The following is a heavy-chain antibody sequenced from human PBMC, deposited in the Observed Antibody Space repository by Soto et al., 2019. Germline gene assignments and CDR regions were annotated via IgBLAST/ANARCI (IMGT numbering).Heavy chain of an antibody. V-gene: IGHV3-33*08. Sequence: GGSLRLSCAASGFTFSSYGMHWVRQAPGKGLEWVAVIWYDGSNKYYADSVKGRFTISRDNSKNTLYLQMNSLRAEDTAVYYCARDGAGDRLYDAFDIWGQGTMVTVSS. CDR2: IWYDGSNK. J-gene: IGHJ3*02. D-gene: IGHD7-27*01. CDR3: ARDGAGDRLYDAFDI. CDR1: GFTFSSYG.